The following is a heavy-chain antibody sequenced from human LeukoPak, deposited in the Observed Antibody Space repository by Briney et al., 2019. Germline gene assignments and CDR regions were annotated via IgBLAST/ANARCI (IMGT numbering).Heavy chain of an antibody. Sequence: SETLSLTCTVSGGSISSGGYYWSWTRQHRGKGLEWIGYIYYSGSTYYNPSLKSRVTISVDTSKNQFSLKLSSVTAADTAVYYCARGRGRAFIVGATAFDYWGQGTLVTVSS. V-gene: IGHV4-31*03. CDR3: ARGRGRAFIVGATAFDY. J-gene: IGHJ4*02. CDR2: IYYSGST. D-gene: IGHD1-26*01. CDR1: GGSISSGGYY.